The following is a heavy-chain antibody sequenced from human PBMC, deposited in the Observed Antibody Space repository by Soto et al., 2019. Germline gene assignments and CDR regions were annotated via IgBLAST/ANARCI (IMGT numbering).Heavy chain of an antibody. CDR1: GGSFSGYY. D-gene: IGHD6-13*01. Sequence: SETLSLTCAVYGGSFSGYYWSWIRQPPGKGLEWIGEINHSGSTNYNPSLKSRVTISVDTSKNQFSLKLSSVTAADTAVYYCARGGAAAGTSGILGERYGMDVWGQGTTVTAP. J-gene: IGHJ6*02. CDR3: ARGGAAAGTSGILGERYGMDV. V-gene: IGHV4-34*01. CDR2: INHSGST.